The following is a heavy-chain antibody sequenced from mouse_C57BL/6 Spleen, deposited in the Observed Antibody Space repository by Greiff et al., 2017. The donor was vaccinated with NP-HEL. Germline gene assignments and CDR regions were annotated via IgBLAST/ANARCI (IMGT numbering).Heavy chain of an antibody. CDR3: ARDYGTSFAY. V-gene: IGHV1-64*01. Sequence: QVQLQQFGAELVKPGASVKLSCKASGYTFTSYWMHWVKQRPGQGLEWIGMIHPNSGSTNYNEKFKSKATLTVDKSSSTAYMQLSSLTSEDSAVYYCARDYGTSFAYWGQGTLVTVSA. CDR1: GYTFTSYW. J-gene: IGHJ3*01. CDR2: IHPNSGST. D-gene: IGHD1-1*01.